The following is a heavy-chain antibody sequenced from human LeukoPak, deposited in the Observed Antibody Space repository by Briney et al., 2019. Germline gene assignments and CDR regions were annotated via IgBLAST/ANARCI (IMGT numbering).Heavy chain of an antibody. J-gene: IGHJ6*02. CDR1: GWTFSSYA. CDR3: AKGGSGLSPYYYYGMDV. Sequence: GGSLSLSCAASGWTFSSYAMSWVRQAPGKGLEWVSEISGSGGSKYYADSVKGRFTISRDNSKNTLYLQMNSLRAEDTAVYYCAKGGSGLSPYYYYGMDVWGQGTTVTVSS. D-gene: IGHD6-19*01. CDR2: ISGSGGSK. V-gene: IGHV3-23*01.